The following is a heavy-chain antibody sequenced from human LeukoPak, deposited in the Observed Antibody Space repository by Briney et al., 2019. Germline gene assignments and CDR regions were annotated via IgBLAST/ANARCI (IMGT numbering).Heavy chain of an antibody. J-gene: IGHJ4*02. Sequence: GRSLRLSCSASGFTFSSFAIHWVRQAPGKGLEYVSAISDNGGSTYYADSVKGRFTISRDNSKNTLYLQMSSLRAEDTAVYYCVKYSSGWYDYWGQGTLVTVSS. V-gene: IGHV3-64D*06. CDR2: ISDNGGST. D-gene: IGHD6-19*01. CDR1: GFTFSSFA. CDR3: VKYSSGWYDY.